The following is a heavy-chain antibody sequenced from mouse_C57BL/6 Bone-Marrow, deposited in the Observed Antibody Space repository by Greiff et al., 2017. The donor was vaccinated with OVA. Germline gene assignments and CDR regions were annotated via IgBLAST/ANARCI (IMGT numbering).Heavy chain of an antibody. CDR3: ARGLYGYVFDY. CDR1: GYSITSGYY. V-gene: IGHV3-6*01. J-gene: IGHJ2*01. D-gene: IGHD2-2*01. CDR2: ISYDGSN. Sequence: ESGPGLVKPSQSLSLTCSVTGYSITSGYYWNWIRQFPGNKLEWMGYISYDGSNNYNPSLKNRISITRDTSKNQFFLKLNSVTTEDTATYYCARGLYGYVFDYWGQGTTLTVSS.